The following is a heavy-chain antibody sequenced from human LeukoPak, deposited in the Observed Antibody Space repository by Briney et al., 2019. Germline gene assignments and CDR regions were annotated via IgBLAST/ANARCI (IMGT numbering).Heavy chain of an antibody. V-gene: IGHV4-30-4*08. J-gene: IGHJ4*02. CDR1: GGSISSGDYY. CDR2: IYYSGST. CDR3: ARAGYSGYELKD. D-gene: IGHD5-12*01. Sequence: SETLSLTSTVSGGSISSGDYYWSWIRQPPGKGLEWIGYIYYSGSTYYNPSLKSRVTISVGTSKNQFSLKLSSVTAADTAVYYCARAGYSGYELKDWGQGTLVTVSS.